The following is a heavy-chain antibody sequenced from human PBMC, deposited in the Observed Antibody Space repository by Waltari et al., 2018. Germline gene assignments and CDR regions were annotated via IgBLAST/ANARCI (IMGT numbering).Heavy chain of an antibody. D-gene: IGHD2-21*01. V-gene: IGHV3-7*01. CDR1: GFTFSSYW. CDR3: ARDSDVVVIAIQDY. J-gene: IGHJ4*02. CDR2: IKQDGSEK. Sequence: EVQLVESGGGLVQPGGSLRLSCAASGFTFSSYWMSWVGQAPGKGLEWVANIKQDGSEKYYVDSVKGRFTISRDNAKNSLYLQMNSLRAEDTAVYYCARDSDVVVIAIQDYWGQGTLVTVSS.